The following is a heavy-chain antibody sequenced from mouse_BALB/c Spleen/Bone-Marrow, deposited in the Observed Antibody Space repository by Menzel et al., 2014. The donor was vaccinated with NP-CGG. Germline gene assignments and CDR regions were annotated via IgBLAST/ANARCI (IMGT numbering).Heavy chain of an antibody. Sequence: DVKLVESEGGLVKPGGSLKLSCAASGFTFSSYGMSWVRQTPEKRLEWVATISGGGSYTYYPDSVKGRFTISRDNAKNNLYLQMSSLRSEDSALYYCAGQAGGGGYFDYWGQGTTLTVSS. CDR3: AGQAGGGGYFDY. J-gene: IGHJ2*01. CDR1: GFTFSSYG. V-gene: IGHV5-9-2*01. CDR2: ISGGGSYT. D-gene: IGHD1-1*02.